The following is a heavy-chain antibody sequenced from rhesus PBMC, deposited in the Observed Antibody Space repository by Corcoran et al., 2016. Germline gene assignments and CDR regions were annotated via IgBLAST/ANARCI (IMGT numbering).Heavy chain of an antibody. Sequence: QVQLVQSGAEVKKPGASVKLSCKASGYTFTSYSINWVRQGPGQGLEGMGWINPSDANTGSAQKFQGRVTMTRDTSTSTAYMELSSLRSEDTAVYYCAREKWLLIYGLDSWGQGVVVTVSS. CDR3: AREKWLLIYGLDS. CDR1: GYTFTSYS. CDR2: INPSDANT. J-gene: IGHJ6*01. V-gene: IGHV1-200*01. D-gene: IGHD3-28*01.